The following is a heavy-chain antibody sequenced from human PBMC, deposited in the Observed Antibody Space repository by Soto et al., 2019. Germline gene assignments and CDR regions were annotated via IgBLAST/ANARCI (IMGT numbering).Heavy chain of an antibody. V-gene: IGHV1-8*01. CDR2: MNPNSGNT. J-gene: IGHJ5*02. D-gene: IGHD3-16*01. CDR1: GYTFTSYD. Sequence: QVQLVQSGAEVKKPGASVKVSCKASGYTFTSYDINWVRQATGQGLEWMGWMNPNSGNTGYAQKYQGGVTMTRNSTISTAYMELSSMKSEDAAVYYCARETVSWWDTWWQRTLVTVSS. CDR3: ARETVSWWDT.